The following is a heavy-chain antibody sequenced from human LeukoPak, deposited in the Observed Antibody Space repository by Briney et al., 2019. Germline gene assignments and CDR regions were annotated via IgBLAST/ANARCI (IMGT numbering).Heavy chain of an antibody. J-gene: IGHJ6*03. CDR2: IYYSGST. CDR1: GGSISSSSYY. V-gene: IGHV4-39*01. Sequence: SETLSLTCTVSGGSISSSSYYWGWIRQPPGKRLEWIGSIYYSGSTYYNPSLKSRVTISVDTSKNQFSLKLSSVTAADTAVYYCARLITMVRGVIITYHYYYYMDVWGKGTTVTVSS. CDR3: ARLITMVRGVIITYHYYYYMDV. D-gene: IGHD3-10*01.